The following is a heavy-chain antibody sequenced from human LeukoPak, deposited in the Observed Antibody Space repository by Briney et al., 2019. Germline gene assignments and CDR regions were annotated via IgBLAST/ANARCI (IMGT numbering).Heavy chain of an antibody. CDR1: GFTFSSYW. D-gene: IGHD3-10*01. CDR3: ARDPPDRGVISRDNWFDP. V-gene: IGHV3-74*01. CDR2: INSDGSST. Sequence: SGGSLRLSCAASGFTFSSYWMHWVRQAPGKGLVWVSRINSDGSSTSYADSVKGRFTISRDNAKNTLYLQMNSLRAEDTAVYYCARDPPDRGVISRDNWFDPWGQGTLVTVSS. J-gene: IGHJ5*02.